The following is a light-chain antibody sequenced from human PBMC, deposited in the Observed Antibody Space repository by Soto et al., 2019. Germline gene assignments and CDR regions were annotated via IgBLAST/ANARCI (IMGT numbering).Light chain of an antibody. CDR2: GAS. V-gene: IGKV3-20*01. CDR3: QQYGSSLPWT. J-gene: IGKJ1*01. Sequence: EIVLTQSPGTLSLSPGERATLSCWASQSVNSNYLAWYQQKPGQPPRLLIYGASTRATGIPDRFSGRGSGTDFTITISRLEPEDFAVYYCQQYGSSLPWTFGQGTRVEIK. CDR1: QSVNSNY.